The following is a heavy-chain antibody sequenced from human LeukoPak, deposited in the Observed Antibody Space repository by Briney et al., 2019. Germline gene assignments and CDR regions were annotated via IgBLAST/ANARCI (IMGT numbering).Heavy chain of an antibody. V-gene: IGHV3-9*01. D-gene: IGHD6-19*01. CDR2: ISWNSGSI. Sequence: PGRSLTLPCTACGFTFDYYALHWVRQAPGKDLDLFSGISWNSGSIGYSDSVEGRFIISRDNAKNSLYLQMNSLRAEDTALYYCAKDILRYSSGGWFDPWGQGTLVTVSS. J-gene: IGHJ5*02. CDR1: GFTFDYYA. CDR3: AKDILRYSSGGWFDP.